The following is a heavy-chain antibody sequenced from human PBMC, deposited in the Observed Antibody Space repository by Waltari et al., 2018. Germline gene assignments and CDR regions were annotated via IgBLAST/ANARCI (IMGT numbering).Heavy chain of an antibody. CDR1: GFTFSSYS. CDR3: ARSSSDAFDI. J-gene: IGHJ3*02. D-gene: IGHD6-13*01. V-gene: IGHV3-21*01. Sequence: EVQLVESGGGLVKPGGSLRLSCAASGFTFSSYSMNWVRQAPGKGLEWVSSISSSSSYIYYADSVKGRFTISRDKAKNSLYLQRNSLRAEDTAVYYGARSSSDAFDIWGQGTMVTVSS. CDR2: ISSSSSYI.